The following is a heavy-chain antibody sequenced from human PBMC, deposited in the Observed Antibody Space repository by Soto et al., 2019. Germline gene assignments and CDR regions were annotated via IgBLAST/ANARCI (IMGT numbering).Heavy chain of an antibody. CDR2: ISSSSSTI. J-gene: IGHJ6*03. CDR1: GFTVSSNY. CDR3: ARGSNYYDILTGNNYYYMDV. Sequence: GGSLRLSCAASGFTVSSNYMSWVRQAPGKGLEWVSYISSSSSTIYYADSVKGRFTISRDNAKNSLYLQMNSLRDEDTAVYYCARGSNYYDILTGNNYYYMDVWGKGTTVTVSS. D-gene: IGHD3-9*01. V-gene: IGHV3-48*02.